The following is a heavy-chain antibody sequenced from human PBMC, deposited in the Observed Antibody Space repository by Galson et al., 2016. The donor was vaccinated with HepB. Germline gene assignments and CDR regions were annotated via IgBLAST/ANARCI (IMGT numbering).Heavy chain of an antibody. D-gene: IGHD3-10*01. J-gene: IGHJ4*02. CDR1: GFTFSDHY. Sequence: SLRLSCAASGFTFSDHYMDWVRPAPGKGLEWVSYMSSSGTSVYYTDSVKGRFTISRDNSKTTLYLEMNSLRVEDTAVYFCANYLGYGSGRPGYFHSWGQGTLVTVSP. CDR2: MSSSGTSV. CDR3: ANYLGYGSGRPGYFHS. V-gene: IGHV3-11*01.